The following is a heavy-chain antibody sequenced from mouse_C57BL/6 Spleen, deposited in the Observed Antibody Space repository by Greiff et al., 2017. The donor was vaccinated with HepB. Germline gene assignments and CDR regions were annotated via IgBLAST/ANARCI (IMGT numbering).Heavy chain of an antibody. D-gene: IGHD2-5*01. CDR2: IYPRSGNT. CDR1: GYTFTSYG. CDR3: ARGGSNEYFDV. Sequence: QVQLKESGAELARPGASVKLSCKASGYTFTSYGISWVKQRTGQGLEWIGEIYPRSGNTYYNEKFKGKATLTADKSSSTAYMELRSLTSEDSAVYFCARGGSNEYFDVWGTGTTVTVSS. J-gene: IGHJ1*03. V-gene: IGHV1-81*01.